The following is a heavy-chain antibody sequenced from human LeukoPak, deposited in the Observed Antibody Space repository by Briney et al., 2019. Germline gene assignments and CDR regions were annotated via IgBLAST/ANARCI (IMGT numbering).Heavy chain of an antibody. CDR2: ISSNGGGT. J-gene: IGHJ6*03. D-gene: IGHD1-1*01. CDR1: GFTFSSYA. CDR3: ARDGYPRYYYYYYMDV. V-gene: IGHV3-64*01. Sequence: GGSLRLSCAASGFTFSSYAMYWVRQAPGKGLEYVSAISSNGGGTYYGSSVKGRFTISRDNSKNTLFLQMNSLRAEDTAVYYCARDGYPRYYYYYYMDVWGKGTTVTVSS.